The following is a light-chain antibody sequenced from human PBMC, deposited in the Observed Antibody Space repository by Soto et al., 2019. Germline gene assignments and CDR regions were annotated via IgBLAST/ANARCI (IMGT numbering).Light chain of an antibody. CDR2: ETF. V-gene: IGKV3D-20*01. CDR3: HQYGTSPGT. CDR1: HSISSAS. Sequence: EIELTQSPATLSLSPGERATLSCGASHSISSASLAWYQHKPGLPPRLLIYETFSRAAGIPVRFSGSGSGTDFTLTISGLEPEDFAVYYCHQYGTSPGTFGQGTKVEI. J-gene: IGKJ1*01.